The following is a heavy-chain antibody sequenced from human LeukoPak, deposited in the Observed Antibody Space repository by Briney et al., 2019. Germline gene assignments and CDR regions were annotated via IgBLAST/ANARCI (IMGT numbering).Heavy chain of an antibody. D-gene: IGHD6-19*01. V-gene: IGHV3-30*18. CDR3: AKDPTVAGTRGMDY. J-gene: IGHJ4*02. Sequence: GGSLTLSCAASGFIFSSYGMHWVRQAPGKGLEWVAVISYDGSNKYYADSVKGRLTISRDNSKNTLYLQMNSLRAEDTAVYYCAKDPTVAGTRGMDYWGQGTLVTVSS. CDR2: ISYDGSNK. CDR1: GFIFSSYG.